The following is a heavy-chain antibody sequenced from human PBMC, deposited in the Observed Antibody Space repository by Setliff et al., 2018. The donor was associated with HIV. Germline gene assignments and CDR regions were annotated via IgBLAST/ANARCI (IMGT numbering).Heavy chain of an antibody. V-gene: IGHV4-39*01. CDR3: ARHAYSRSWYSTGDYFDA. J-gene: IGHJ5*02. CDR2: IYYSGTT. CDR1: GGAISSSSYY. Sequence: SETLSLTCTVSGGAISSSSYYWGWIRQPPGKGLEWIGSIYYSGTTYYNPSLKSRVPISVDRSKNQFSLKLGSVTTAETAVYYCARHAYSRSWYSTGDYFDAWGQGALVTVSS. D-gene: IGHD6-13*01.